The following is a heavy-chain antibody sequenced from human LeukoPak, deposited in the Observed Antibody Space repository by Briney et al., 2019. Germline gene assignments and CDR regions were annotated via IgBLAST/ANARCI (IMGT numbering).Heavy chain of an antibody. CDR2: ISDSGGNT. Sequence: GGSLRLSCAASGFTFNSYAMSWVRQAPWERLQWVSGISDSGGNTYYADSVRGRFTISRDNSKNTLYLQMNSLRAEDTAVYYCARHRSSWLIDYWGQGTLVTVSS. V-gene: IGHV3-23*01. CDR1: GFTFNSYA. J-gene: IGHJ4*02. D-gene: IGHD6-6*01. CDR3: ARHRSSWLIDY.